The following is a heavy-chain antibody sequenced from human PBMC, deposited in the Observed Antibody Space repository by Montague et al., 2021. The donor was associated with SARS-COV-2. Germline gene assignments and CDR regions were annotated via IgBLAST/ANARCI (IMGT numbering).Heavy chain of an antibody. CDR3: ARAVSVRRAVNWFDP. V-gene: IGHV4-59*02. CDR2: IYDSGST. D-gene: IGHD3-10*01. CDR1: GSSVRSYY. J-gene: IGHJ5*02. Sequence: SETLSLTCIVSGSSVRSYYWSWIRQPPGKGLEWIGYIYDSGSTNYNPSXXSRVTISVDTSKNQFSLKLTSVTAADTAVYYCARAVSVRRAVNWFDPWGQGTLVTVSS.